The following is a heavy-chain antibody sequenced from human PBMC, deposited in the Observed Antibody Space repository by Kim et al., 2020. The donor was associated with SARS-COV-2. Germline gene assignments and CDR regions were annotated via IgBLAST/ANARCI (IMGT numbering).Heavy chain of an antibody. J-gene: IGHJ3*02. CDR3: AKALRFGVVIMCAFDI. CDR1: GFTFSSYG. Sequence: GGSLRLSCAASGFTFSSYGMHWVRQAPGKGLEWVAVISYDGSNKYYADSVKGRFTISRDNSKNTLYLQMNSLRAEDTAVYYCAKALRFGVVIMCAFDIWG. CDR2: ISYDGSNK. V-gene: IGHV3-30*18. D-gene: IGHD3-3*01.